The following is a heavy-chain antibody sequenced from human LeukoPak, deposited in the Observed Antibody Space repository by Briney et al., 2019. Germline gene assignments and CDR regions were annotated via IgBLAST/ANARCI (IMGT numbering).Heavy chain of an antibody. CDR1: GYTFTSYA. J-gene: IGHJ4*02. CDR3: ARFSITMVRGVIITPSGFDY. CDR2: INAGNGNT. V-gene: IGHV1-3*01. D-gene: IGHD3-10*01. Sequence: ASVKVSCKASGYTFTSYAMHWVRQAPGQRLEWMGWINAGNGNTKYSQKFQGRVTITRDTSASTAYMELSSLRSEDTAVYYCARFSITMVRGVIITPSGFDYWGQGTLVTVSS.